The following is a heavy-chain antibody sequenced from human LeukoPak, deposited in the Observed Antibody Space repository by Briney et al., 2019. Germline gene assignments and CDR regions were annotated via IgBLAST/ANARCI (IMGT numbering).Heavy chain of an antibody. Sequence: SQTLSLTCALSGRPINRDGYLWICIRQPPGRGLVWIEYIYYSESPYYNPSLKSRVTISVDRSKNRFSLKLSSVTAADTAVYYCASYTLIGAFDIWGQGTMVTVSS. D-gene: IGHD2-2*02. CDR3: ASYTLIGAFDI. CDR2: IYYSESP. V-gene: IGHV4-30-2*01. J-gene: IGHJ3*02. CDR1: GRPINRDGYL.